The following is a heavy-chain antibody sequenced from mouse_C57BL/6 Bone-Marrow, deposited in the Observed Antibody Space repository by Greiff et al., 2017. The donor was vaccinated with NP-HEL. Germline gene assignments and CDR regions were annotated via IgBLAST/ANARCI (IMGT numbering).Heavy chain of an antibody. D-gene: IGHD1-1*01. CDR1: GFNIKDDY. CDR3: TTPIITTVVATRAMDD. J-gene: IGHJ4*01. Sequence: EVQLQQSGAELVRPGASVKLSCTASGFNIKDDYMHWVKQRPEQGLEWIGWIDPENGDTEYASKFQGKATITADTSSNTAYLQLSSLTSEDTAVYYCTTPIITTVVATRAMDDWGQGTSVTVSS. V-gene: IGHV14-4*01. CDR2: IDPENGDT.